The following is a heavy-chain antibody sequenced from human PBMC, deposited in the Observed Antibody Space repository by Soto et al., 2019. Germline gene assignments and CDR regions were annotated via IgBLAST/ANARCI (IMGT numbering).Heavy chain of an antibody. V-gene: IGHV1-18*01. CDR2: ISAYNGNT. Sequence: GVSVKVSSEAPGYTFTSDGLCSVRQATREGLEWMGWISAYNGNTNYAQKLQGRVTMTTDTSTSTAYRELRSVRSDDTAVYYFAREQGQWFGEPQTLSDYRGQGTHVTVSS. CDR1: GYTFTSDG. J-gene: IGHJ4*02. CDR3: AREQGQWFGEPQTLSDY. D-gene: IGHD3-10*01.